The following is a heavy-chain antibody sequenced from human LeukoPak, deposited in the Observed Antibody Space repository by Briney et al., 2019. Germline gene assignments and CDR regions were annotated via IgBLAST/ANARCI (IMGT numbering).Heavy chain of an antibody. J-gene: IGHJ5*02. V-gene: IGHV3-66*01. CDR2: IYSGGST. CDR1: GLTFSSCG. Sequence: GRSLRLSCAASGLTFSSCGMHWVRQAPGKGLEWVSVIYSGGSTYYADSVKGRFTISRDNSKNTLYLQMNSLRAEDTAVYYCARDLTDYDSSGSPANWFDPWGQGTLVTVSS. CDR3: ARDLTDYDSSGSPANWFDP. D-gene: IGHD3-22*01.